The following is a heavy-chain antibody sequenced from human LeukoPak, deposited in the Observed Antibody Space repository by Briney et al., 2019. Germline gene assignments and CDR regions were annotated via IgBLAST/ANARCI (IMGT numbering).Heavy chain of an antibody. J-gene: IGHJ4*02. CDR3: ARGPYCGGDCFLAA. V-gene: IGHV4-59*10. D-gene: IGHD2-21*02. Sequence: SETLSLTCAVYGGSFSGYYWSWIRQPAGKGLEWIGRIYTSGSANYSPSLKSRVTISVDTSKNQFSLKLSSVTAADTAVYYCARGPYCGGDCFLAAWGQGTLVTVSS. CDR2: IYTSGSA. CDR1: GGSFSGYY.